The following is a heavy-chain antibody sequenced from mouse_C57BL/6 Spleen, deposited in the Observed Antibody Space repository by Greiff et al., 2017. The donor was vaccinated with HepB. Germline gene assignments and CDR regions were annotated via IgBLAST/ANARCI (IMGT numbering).Heavy chain of an antibody. CDR1: GYTFTDHT. Sequence: VQLQQSDAELVKPGASVKISCKVSGYTFTDHTIHWMKQRPEQGLEWIGYIYPRDGSTKYNEKFKGKATLTADKSSSTAYMQLNSLTSADSAVYFCARCWELGLYYFDYWGQSTTLTVSS. D-gene: IGHD4-1*01. J-gene: IGHJ2*01. CDR3: ARCWELGLYYFDY. CDR2: IYPRDGST. V-gene: IGHV1-78*01.